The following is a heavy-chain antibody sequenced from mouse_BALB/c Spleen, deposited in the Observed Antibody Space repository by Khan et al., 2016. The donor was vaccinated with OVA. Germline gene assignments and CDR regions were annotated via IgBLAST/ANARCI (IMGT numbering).Heavy chain of an antibody. CDR3: ARGNYYGYYFDY. J-gene: IGHJ2*01. CDR2: ISYSGGT. D-gene: IGHD1-1*01. V-gene: IGHV3-2*02. Sequence: EVQLVETGPGLVKPSQSPSLTCTVTGYSIPSGYAWNWIRQFPGNKLEWMGYISYSGGTSYNPSLNSRISITRDTSKNQFFLQLNSVTTEDTATYYCARGNYYGYYFDYWGQGTTLTVSS. CDR1: GYSIPSGYA.